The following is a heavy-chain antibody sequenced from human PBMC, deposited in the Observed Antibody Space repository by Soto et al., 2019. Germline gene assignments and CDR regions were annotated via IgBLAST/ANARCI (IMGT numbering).Heavy chain of an antibody. CDR2: IYYNGNT. V-gene: IGHV4-61*08. CDR1: GGSISSGGYY. D-gene: IGHD5-12*01. Sequence: SEILSLTCTVSGGSISSGGYYWSWIRQHRGKGLEWIGYIYYNGNTKYNPSLKSRVSMSVDTSKNQFSLRLISVTAADTAKYFCAREGNLGRWLQPLDFWGQGTLVTVSS. J-gene: IGHJ4*02. CDR3: AREGNLGRWLQPLDF.